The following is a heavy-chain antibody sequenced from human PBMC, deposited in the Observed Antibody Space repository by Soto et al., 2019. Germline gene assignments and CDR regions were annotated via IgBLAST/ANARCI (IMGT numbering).Heavy chain of an antibody. CDR2: IYYSGST. Sequence: PSETLSLTCTVSGGSISSGGYYWSWIRQHPGKGLEWIGSIYYSGSTYYNPSLKSRVTISVDTSKNQFSLRLSSVTAADTAVYYCARQPGRNWFDPWGQGTLVTVSS. CDR3: ARQPGRNWFDP. CDR1: GGSISSGGYY. V-gene: IGHV4-39*01. J-gene: IGHJ5*02.